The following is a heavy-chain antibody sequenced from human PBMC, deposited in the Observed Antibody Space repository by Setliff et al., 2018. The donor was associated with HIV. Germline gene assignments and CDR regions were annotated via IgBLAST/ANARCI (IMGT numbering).Heavy chain of an antibody. V-gene: IGHV4-31*01. J-gene: IGHJ3*02. CDR1: GFTFSDYY. CDR2: IYYSGST. D-gene: IGHD3-22*01. CDR3: ARGEPTYYYDSSGYFGAFDI. Sequence: LRLSCAASGFTFSDYYMSWIRQPPGKGLEWIGYIYYSGSTYYNPSLKSLVTISVDTSKNQFSLKLSSVTAADTAVYYCARGEPTYYYDSSGYFGAFDIWGQGTMVTVSS.